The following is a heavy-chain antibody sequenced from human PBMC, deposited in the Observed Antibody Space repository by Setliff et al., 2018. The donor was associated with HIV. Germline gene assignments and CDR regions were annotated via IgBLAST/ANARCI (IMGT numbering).Heavy chain of an antibody. CDR2: ISSSSSSI. CDR1: GFNFSTHT. CDR3: VRGPQFRPH. J-gene: IGHJ4*02. V-gene: IGHV3-21*06. Sequence: GESLKISCAASGFNFSTHTMNWIRQAPGKGLEWVSSISSSSSSIYHADSVKGRFTVSRDNAKNTLYLQMNRLRAEDTAVYYCVRGPQFRPHWGQGTLVTVSS.